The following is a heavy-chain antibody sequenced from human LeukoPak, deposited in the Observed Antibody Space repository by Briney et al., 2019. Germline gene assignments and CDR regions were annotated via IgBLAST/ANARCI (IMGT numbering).Heavy chain of an antibody. CDR3: ARDMYSSSWEYYFDY. V-gene: IGHV3-11*04. CDR1: GFTFSDYY. D-gene: IGHD6-13*01. CDR2: ISSSSYTI. J-gene: IGHJ4*02. Sequence: GGSLRLSCAASGFTFSDYYMSWIRQAPGKGLEWVSYISSSSYTIYYADSVKGRFTISRDNAKNSVYLQMNSLRAEDTAVYYCARDMYSSSWEYYFDYWGQGTLVTVSS.